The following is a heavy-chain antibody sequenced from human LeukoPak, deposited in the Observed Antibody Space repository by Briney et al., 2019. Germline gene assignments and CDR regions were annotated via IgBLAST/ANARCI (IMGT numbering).Heavy chain of an antibody. Sequence: GGSLRLSCATSGFTFSSYWMSWVRQAPGKGLEWVANIKQDGSERNYVDSVKGRFTIFRDNAKNSLFLQMNSLRAEDTAVYYCARGPSDSSGYYGAFDIWGQGTMVTVSS. CDR2: IKQDGSER. CDR3: ARGPSDSSGYYGAFDI. D-gene: IGHD3-22*01. J-gene: IGHJ3*02. V-gene: IGHV3-7*01. CDR1: GFTFSSYW.